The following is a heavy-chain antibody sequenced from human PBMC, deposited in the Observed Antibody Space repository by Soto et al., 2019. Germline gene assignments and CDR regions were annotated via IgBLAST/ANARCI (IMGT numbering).Heavy chain of an antibody. V-gene: IGHV4-39*01. Sequence: SETLSLTCTVSGGSISSSSYYWGWIRQPPGKGLEWIGSIYYSGSTYYNPSLKSRVTISVDTPKNQFSLKLSAVTAADTAVYYCANRCINDVCYKLGVDYWGQGTLVTVSS. CDR1: GGSISSSSYY. CDR2: IYYSGST. D-gene: IGHD2-8*01. CDR3: ANRCINDVCYKLGVDY. J-gene: IGHJ4*02.